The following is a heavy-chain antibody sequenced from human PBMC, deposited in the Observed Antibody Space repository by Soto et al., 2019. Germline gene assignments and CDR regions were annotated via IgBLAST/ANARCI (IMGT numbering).Heavy chain of an antibody. J-gene: IGHJ6*02. CDR2: ISSDSIYT. V-gene: IGHV3-11*06. CDR1: GFTFNDHY. CDR3: ARDSTVSGLDYGMDV. Sequence: QVQLVESGGGLVKPGGSLRLSCAASGFTFNDHYMTWIRQAPAKGLEWVSFISSDSIYTNSADSVQGRFTISRDNAKNLLYLQMSSRGVEDTAVYYCARDSTVSGLDYGMDVWGQGPTVAVSS. D-gene: IGHD3-16*01.